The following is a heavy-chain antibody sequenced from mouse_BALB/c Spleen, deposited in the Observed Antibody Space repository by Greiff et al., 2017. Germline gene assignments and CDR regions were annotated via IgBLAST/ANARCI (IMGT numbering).Heavy chain of an antibody. CDR1: GFTFTDYY. Sequence: EVHLVESGGGLVQPGGSLRLSCATSGFTFTDYYMSWVRQPPGKALEWLGFIRNKANGYTTEYSASVKGRFTISRDNSQSILYLQRNTLRAEDSATYYCARDPYAMDYWGQGTSVTVSS. J-gene: IGHJ4*01. CDR3: ARDPYAMDY. CDR2: IRNKANGYTT. V-gene: IGHV7-3*02.